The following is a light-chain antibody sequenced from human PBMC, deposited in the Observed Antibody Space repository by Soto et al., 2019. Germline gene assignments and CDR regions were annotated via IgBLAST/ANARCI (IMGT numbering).Light chain of an antibody. CDR3: QRYGSSPMYT. CDR1: QSVSRSY. CDR2: GAS. J-gene: IGKJ2*01. Sequence: EIVLTQSPGTLSLSPGERATLSCRASQSVSRSYFAWYQQKPGQAPRLLIYGASGRATGIPDRFSGSGSGTDLTLTISRLEPEDFAVYYCQRYGSSPMYTFGQGTKLEIK. V-gene: IGKV3-20*01.